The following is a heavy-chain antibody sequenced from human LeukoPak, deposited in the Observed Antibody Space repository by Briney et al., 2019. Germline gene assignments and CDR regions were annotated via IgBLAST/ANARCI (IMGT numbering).Heavy chain of an antibody. D-gene: IGHD3-10*01. J-gene: IGHJ4*02. V-gene: IGHV4-4*07. Sequence: SETLSLTCTVSDTSINTYYWSWTRQPAGKGLEWIGHIYTTGTTNYNPSLKSRVTMSIDTSKNQFSLNLRSVTAADTAVYYCAKVAKYYYGSETYFFFDHWGQGTLVTVPS. CDR2: IYTTGTT. CDR3: AKVAKYYYGSETYFFFDH. CDR1: DTSINTYY.